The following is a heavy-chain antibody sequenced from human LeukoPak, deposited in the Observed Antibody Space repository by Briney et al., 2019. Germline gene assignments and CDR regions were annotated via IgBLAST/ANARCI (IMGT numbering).Heavy chain of an antibody. V-gene: IGHV3-72*01. D-gene: IGHD6-19*01. CDR3: TRVLTTDRGWYIFEF. Sequence: GSLRLSCEGSGFTFSDHHMDWVRQAPGMGLEWIGRGPSRNKPNSCSTQYAASVRGRFTISRDDSKNSLYLQINSLTTEDTAMYYCTRVLTTDRGWYIFEFWGQGVLVTVSS. CDR1: GFTFSDHH. J-gene: IGHJ4*02. CDR2: GPSRNKPNSCST.